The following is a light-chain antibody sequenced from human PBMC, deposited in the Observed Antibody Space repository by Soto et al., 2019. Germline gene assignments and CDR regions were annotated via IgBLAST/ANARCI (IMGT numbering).Light chain of an antibody. Sequence: AVQLTQSTSFLSASVRDKVTITCLASQVIRSALAWYQQKVGGPPKLLIYDASTFASGVSSRFSGSGSGTDFTLTIDSLQPEDSATYYCQQFDGYPITFGQGTRLEIK. J-gene: IGKJ5*01. CDR3: QQFDGYPIT. CDR1: QVIRSA. CDR2: DAS. V-gene: IGKV1-13*02.